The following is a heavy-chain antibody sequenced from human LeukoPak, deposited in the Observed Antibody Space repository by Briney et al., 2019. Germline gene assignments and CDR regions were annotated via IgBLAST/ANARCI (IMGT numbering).Heavy chain of an antibody. V-gene: IGHV3-7*01. J-gene: IGHJ4*02. CDR1: GLTFSNYY. Sequence: PGGSLRLSCAASGLTFSNYYMAWVRQAPGKGLEWVANINQDGNERYYVDSVKGRFTISRDNAKNTLYLQMNSLRAEDTAVYYRARDYYDSPSWGQGTLVTVSS. CDR3: ARDYYDSPS. D-gene: IGHD3-22*01. CDR2: INQDGNER.